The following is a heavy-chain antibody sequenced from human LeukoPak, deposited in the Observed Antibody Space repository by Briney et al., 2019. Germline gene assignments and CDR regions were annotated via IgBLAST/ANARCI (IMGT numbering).Heavy chain of an antibody. D-gene: IGHD6-13*01. CDR2: IYSSETT. Sequence: SETLSLTCTVSGGSITGYHWNWIRQPPGKGLEWIGYIYSSETTVYKPSLKSRVTISADTSKNQFSLKLSSVTAADTAVYFCARVGHIAAAGTYDYWGQGALVAVSS. V-gene: IGHV4-4*08. CDR3: ARVGHIAAAGTYDY. J-gene: IGHJ4*02. CDR1: GGSITGYH.